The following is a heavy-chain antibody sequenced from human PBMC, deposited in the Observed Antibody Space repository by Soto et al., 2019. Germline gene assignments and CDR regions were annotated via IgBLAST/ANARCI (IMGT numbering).Heavy chain of an antibody. CDR3: FLTGLDTFDI. D-gene: IGHD3-9*01. CDR1: GFTFSAYG. J-gene: IGHJ3*02. CDR2: ISHDGSNK. Sequence: QVQLVESGGGVVQPGRSLRLSCAASGFTFSAYGMHWLRQAPGKGLEWVAIISHDGSNKYYKDSVKGRFTISRDNSQNTLFLQMNSLTSEDTAVYYCFLTGLDTFDIWGQGTSVTVSS. V-gene: IGHV3-30*03.